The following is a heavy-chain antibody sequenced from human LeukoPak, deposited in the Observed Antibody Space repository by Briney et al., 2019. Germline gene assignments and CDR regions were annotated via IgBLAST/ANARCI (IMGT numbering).Heavy chain of an antibody. CDR2: ISSSGSTI. D-gene: IGHD3-22*01. Sequence: AGGSLRLSCAASGFTFSSYEMNWVRQAPGKGLEWVSYISSSGSTIYYADSVKGRFTISRDNAKNSLYLQMNSLRAEDTAVYYCARILYYDSSGVLDYWGQGTLVTVSS. CDR3: ARILYYDSSGVLDY. CDR1: GFTFSSYE. V-gene: IGHV3-48*03. J-gene: IGHJ4*02.